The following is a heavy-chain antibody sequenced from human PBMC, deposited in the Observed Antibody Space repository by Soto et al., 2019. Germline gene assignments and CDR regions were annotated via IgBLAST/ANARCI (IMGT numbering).Heavy chain of an antibody. J-gene: IGHJ4*02. Sequence: ASVKVSCKASGYTFTSYGISWVRQAPGQGLEWMGWISAYNGNTNYAQKLQGRVTMTTDTSTSTAYMELRSLRSDDTAVYYCARDQRSDIVVLPAAIEPIFGVVIPYYFDYWGQGTLVTVSS. CDR1: GYTFTSYG. CDR2: ISAYNGNT. CDR3: ARDQRSDIVVLPAAIEPIFGVVIPYYFDY. V-gene: IGHV1-18*01. D-gene: IGHD2-2*02.